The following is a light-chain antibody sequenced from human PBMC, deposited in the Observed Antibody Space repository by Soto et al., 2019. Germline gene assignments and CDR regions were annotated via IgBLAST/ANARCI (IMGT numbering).Light chain of an antibody. V-gene: IGKV3-20*01. CDR2: GAS. Sequence: EIVLTQSPGTLSLSPGETATLSCRASQTIRSNYLAWYRQTPGQAPRLLIYGASNRATGIADRFSGSGSGTDFTLIISRLEPEDFALYYCQQYGSSPWTFGQGTKVEIK. J-gene: IGKJ1*01. CDR1: QTIRSNY. CDR3: QQYGSSPWT.